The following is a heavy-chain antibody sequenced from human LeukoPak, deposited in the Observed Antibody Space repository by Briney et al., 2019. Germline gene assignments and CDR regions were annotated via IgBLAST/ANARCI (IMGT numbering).Heavy chain of an antibody. V-gene: IGHV3-7*03. Sequence: QPGGSLRLSCAASGFTFSSYWMTWVRQTPGKGLEWVANIKQDGSEKYYVDSVKGRFTISRDNAKNSLYLQMNSLRAEDTALYYCARDNYGSGPRGAFDYWGQGTLVTVSS. J-gene: IGHJ4*02. CDR1: GFTFSSYW. CDR2: IKQDGSEK. D-gene: IGHD3-10*01. CDR3: ARDNYGSGPRGAFDY.